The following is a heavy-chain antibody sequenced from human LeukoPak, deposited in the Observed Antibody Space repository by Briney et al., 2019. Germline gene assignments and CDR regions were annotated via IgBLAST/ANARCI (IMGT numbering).Heavy chain of an antibody. CDR3: SRGGDY. Sequence: GGSLRLSCAASGFTFRTYSMNWVRQAPGKGLEWVSYISDSGSTIFYADSVKGRFTISRDNAKNSVFLQMNSLRAEDTAVYYCSRGGDYWGQGTLVTVSS. V-gene: IGHV3-48*01. J-gene: IGHJ4*02. CDR1: GFTFRTYS. CDR2: ISDSGSTI.